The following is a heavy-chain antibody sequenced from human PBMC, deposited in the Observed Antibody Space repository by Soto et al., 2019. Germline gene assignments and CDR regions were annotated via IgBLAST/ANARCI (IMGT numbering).Heavy chain of an antibody. Sequence: SETLSLTCTVSGGSISSGGFYWGWIRQPPGKGLEWIGSLYYSDYTDSNPSLRSRVTISVDTSRNQFSLNLTSVTAADTAVYYCARHLYYDISPGYLRPYHYYGMDVWGQGTTVTVSS. D-gene: IGHD3-9*01. V-gene: IGHV4-39*01. CDR3: ARHLYYDISPGYLRPYHYYGMDV. CDR2: LYYSDYT. J-gene: IGHJ6*02. CDR1: GGSISSGGFY.